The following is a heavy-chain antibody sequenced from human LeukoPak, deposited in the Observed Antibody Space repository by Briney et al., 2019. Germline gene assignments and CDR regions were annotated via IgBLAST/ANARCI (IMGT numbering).Heavy chain of an antibody. V-gene: IGHV3-15*01. CDR3: TWLYSDAFDI. CDR2: IKGKSAGGTT. D-gene: IGHD2-15*01. Sequence: GGSLRLSCAVSGVPFNAWMSWVRQAPGKGLEWVGRIKGKSAGGTTDYAAPVKGRFTILKDDSENTLYLQMNGLTTEDTAVYYCTWLYSDAFDIWGQGTMVTVSS. CDR1: GVPFNAW. J-gene: IGHJ3*02.